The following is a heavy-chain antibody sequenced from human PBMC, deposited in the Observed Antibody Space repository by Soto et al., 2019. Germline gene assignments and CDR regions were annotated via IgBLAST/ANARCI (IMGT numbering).Heavy chain of an antibody. CDR2: ISAYSGDT. J-gene: IGHJ6*02. D-gene: IGHD3-3*02. V-gene: IGHV1-18*01. CDR3: ARDGRAFSMFVETMDV. CDR1: GFTFTNYA. Sequence: GASVKVSCKTSGFTFTNYAINWVRQAPGQGLQWMGWISAYSGDTKYAQRFQDRLTVTTDPSTTTAYMELRRLRSDDTAVYYCARDGRAFSMFVETMDVWGQGTTVTVSS.